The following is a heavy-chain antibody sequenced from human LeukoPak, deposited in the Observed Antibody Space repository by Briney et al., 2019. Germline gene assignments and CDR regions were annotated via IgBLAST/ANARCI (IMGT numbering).Heavy chain of an antibody. CDR1: GGTFSSYA. Sequence: SVKVSCKASGGTFSSYAISWVRQAPGQGLEWMGRIIPILGIANYVQKFQGRVTITADKSTSTAYMELSSLRSEDTAVYYCARDLGATEGDDAFDIWGQGTMVTVSS. CDR2: IIPILGIA. CDR3: ARDLGATEGDDAFDI. V-gene: IGHV1-69*04. J-gene: IGHJ3*02. D-gene: IGHD1-26*01.